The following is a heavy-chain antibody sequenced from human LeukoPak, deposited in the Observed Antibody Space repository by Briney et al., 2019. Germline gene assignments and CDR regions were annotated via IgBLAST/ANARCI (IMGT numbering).Heavy chain of an antibody. V-gene: IGHV4-59*01. Sequence: PSETLSLTCTVSGGSISSYYWNRTRQPPGKGLEWIGYIYYSGSTNYNPSLKGRVTISVDTSKNQFSLKLSSVTAADTAVYYCAGRLWRRDGYNLSAFDIWGQGTMVTVSS. CDR2: IYYSGST. CDR1: GGSISSYY. J-gene: IGHJ3*02. D-gene: IGHD5-24*01. CDR3: AGRLWRRDGYNLSAFDI.